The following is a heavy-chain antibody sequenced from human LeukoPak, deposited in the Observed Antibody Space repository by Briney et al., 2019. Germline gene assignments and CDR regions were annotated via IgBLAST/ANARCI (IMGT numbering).Heavy chain of an antibody. Sequence: SETLSLTCTVSGDSINSGDYYWSWIRQPPGNGLEWIGYIYYSGSTYYNPSLKSRVTISVDTSKNQFSLKLGSVTAADTAVYYCARDNGYGQLDSWGQGTLVTVSS. CDR3: ARDNGYGQLDS. V-gene: IGHV4-30-4*01. J-gene: IGHJ4*02. D-gene: IGHD2-15*01. CDR2: IYYSGST. CDR1: GDSINSGDYY.